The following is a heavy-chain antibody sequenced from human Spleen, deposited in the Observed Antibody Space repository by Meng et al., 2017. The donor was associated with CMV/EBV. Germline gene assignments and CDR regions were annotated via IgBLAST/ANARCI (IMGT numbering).Heavy chain of an antibody. CDR2: IYYSGST. J-gene: IGHJ5*02. CDR1: GGSISSSSYY. D-gene: IGHD4/OR15-4a*01. V-gene: IGHV4-39*07. CDR3: ARRSRVPNWFDP. Sequence: SETLSLTCTVSGGSISSSSYYWGWIRQPPGKGLEWIGGIYYSGSTYYNPSLKSRVTISVDTSKNQFSLKLSSVTAADTAVYYCARRSRVPNWFDPWGQGTLVTVSS.